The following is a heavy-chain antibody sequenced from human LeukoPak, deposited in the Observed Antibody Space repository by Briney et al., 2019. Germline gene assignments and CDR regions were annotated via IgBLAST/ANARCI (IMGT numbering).Heavy chain of an antibody. CDR2: ISYDGTNK. CDR1: AFTFSTYA. CDR3: AKSQDGGRLFHFDY. D-gene: IGHD1-26*01. V-gene: IGHV3-30-3*02. Sequence: GGSLRLSCAASAFTFSTYAMHWVRQAPGKGLEWVAVISYDGTNKYYADSVKGRFTISRDNSKNTLYLQMNSLRAEDTAVYFCAKSQDGGRLFHFDYWGQGTLVTVSS. J-gene: IGHJ4*02.